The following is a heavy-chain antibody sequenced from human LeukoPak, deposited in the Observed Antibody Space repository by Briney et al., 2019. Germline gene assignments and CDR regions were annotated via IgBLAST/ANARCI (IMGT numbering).Heavy chain of an antibody. Sequence: GESLKISCKGSGYSFTSYWISWVRQMPGKGLEWMGIIYPGDSDTRYSPSFQGQVTISADKSISTAYLQWSSLKASDTAMYYCARVVYGSGSYYPPNWLDPWGQGILVTVSS. J-gene: IGHJ5*02. V-gene: IGHV5-51*01. CDR1: GYSFTSYW. CDR3: ARVVYGSGSYYPPNWLDP. CDR2: IYPGDSDT. D-gene: IGHD3-10*01.